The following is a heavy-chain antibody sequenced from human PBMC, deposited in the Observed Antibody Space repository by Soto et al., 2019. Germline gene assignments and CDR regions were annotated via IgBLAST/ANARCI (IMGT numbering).Heavy chain of an antibody. CDR2: NYYSGST. Sequence: SETLSLPCPVSGGSISSYYWSWIRQPPGKGLEWICYNYYSGSTNYNPSLKSRVTISVDTSKNQFSLKLSSVTAADTAVYYCARVSNFLGISYWGQRTLVTSPQ. J-gene: IGHJ4*02. D-gene: IGHD7-27*01. CDR1: GGSISSYY. V-gene: IGHV4-59*01. CDR3: ARVSNFLGISY.